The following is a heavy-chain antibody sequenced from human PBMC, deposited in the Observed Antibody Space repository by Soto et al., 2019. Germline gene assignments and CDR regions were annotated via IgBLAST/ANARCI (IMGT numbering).Heavy chain of an antibody. J-gene: IGHJ3*02. CDR3: ARGLPQTYYYDSSGPYI. CDR2: IIPIFGTA. V-gene: IGHV1-69*01. CDR1: GGTFSSYA. Sequence: QVQLVQSGAEVKKPGSSVKVSCKASGGTFSSYAISWVRQAPGQGLEWMGGIIPIFGTANYAQKFQGRVTITADEFTSTAYVELSSLRSEDTAVYYCARGLPQTYYYDSSGPYIWGQGTMVIVSS. D-gene: IGHD3-22*01.